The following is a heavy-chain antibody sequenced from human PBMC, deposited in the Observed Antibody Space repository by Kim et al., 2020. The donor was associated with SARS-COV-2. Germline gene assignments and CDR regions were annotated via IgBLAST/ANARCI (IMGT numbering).Heavy chain of an antibody. CDR1: GGSFSGYY. V-gene: IGHV4-34*01. J-gene: IGHJ4*02. CDR3: ARSITMVRGYGY. CDR2: INHSGST. D-gene: IGHD3-10*01. Sequence: SETLSLTCAVYGGSFSGYYWSWIRQPPGKGLEWIGEINHSGSTNYNPSLKSRVTISVDTSKNQFSLKLSSVTAADTAVYYCARSITMVRGYGYWGQGTLVTVSS.